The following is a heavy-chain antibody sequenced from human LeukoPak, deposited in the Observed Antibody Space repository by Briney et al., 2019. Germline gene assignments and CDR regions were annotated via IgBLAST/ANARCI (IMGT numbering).Heavy chain of an antibody. J-gene: IGHJ3*02. CDR2: INHSGST. CDR3: ARGPHYYDSSGDDAFDI. V-gene: IGHV4-34*01. Sequence: PSETLSLTCAVYGGSFSGYYWSWIRQPPGKGLEWIGEINHSGSTNYNPSLKSRVTISVDTFKNQFSLKLSSVTAADTAVYYCARGPHYYDSSGDDAFDIWGQGTMVTVSS. CDR1: GGSFSGYY. D-gene: IGHD3-22*01.